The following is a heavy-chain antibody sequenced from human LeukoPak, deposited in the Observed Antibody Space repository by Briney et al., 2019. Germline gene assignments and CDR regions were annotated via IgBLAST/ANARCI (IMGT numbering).Heavy chain of an antibody. J-gene: IGHJ4*02. CDR3: ARDTGYCSGGSCYHNYFDY. V-gene: IGHV4-59*01. Sequence: PSETLSLTCTVSGGSISSYYWSWIRQPPGKGLEWIGYIYYSGSTNYSPSLKSRVTISVDTSRNQFSLKLTSVTAADTAVYYCARDTGYCSGGSCYHNYFDYWGPGTLVTVSS. CDR1: GGSISSYY. CDR2: IYYSGST. D-gene: IGHD2-15*01.